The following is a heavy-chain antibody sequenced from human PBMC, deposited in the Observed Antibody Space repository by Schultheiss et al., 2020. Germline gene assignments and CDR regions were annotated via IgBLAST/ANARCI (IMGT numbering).Heavy chain of an antibody. CDR3: ARAMRIQLWLNAFDI. CDR1: GGSISSGDYY. V-gene: IGHV4-61*08. J-gene: IGHJ3*02. CDR2: IYYSWST. Sequence: SQTLSLTCTVSGGSISSGDYYWSWIRQPPGKGLEWIGYIYYSWSTNYNPSLKSRVTISVDTSKNQFSLKLSSVTAADTAVYYCARAMRIQLWLNAFDIWGQGTMVTVSS. D-gene: IGHD5-18*01.